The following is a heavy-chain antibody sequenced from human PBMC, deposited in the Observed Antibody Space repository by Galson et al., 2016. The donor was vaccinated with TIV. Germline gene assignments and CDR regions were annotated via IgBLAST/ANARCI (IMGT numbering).Heavy chain of an antibody. CDR2: IIPLFGTV. CDR3: ARVPQIYDYYMDV. V-gene: IGHV1-69*05. CDR1: GDIFRSCG. J-gene: IGHJ6*03. Sequence: SVKVSCKASGDIFRSCGISWVRQAPGQGLEWMGAIIPLFGTVKYEQTFQGRLTITTDESTGTVYMELSSLTSEDTAIYYCARVPQIYDYYMDVWGKGTTVTVSS.